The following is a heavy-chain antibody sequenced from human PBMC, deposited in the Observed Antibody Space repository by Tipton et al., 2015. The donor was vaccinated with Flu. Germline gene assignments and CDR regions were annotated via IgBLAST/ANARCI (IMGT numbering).Heavy chain of an antibody. J-gene: IGHJ6*02. Sequence: SLRLPCAASGFTFSSYGMHWVRQAPGKGLEWVAVIWYDGSNKYHADSVKGRFTISRDNSKNTLYLQMNSLRAEDTAVYYCAKAYGSGRVYYYGMDVWGQGTTVTVSS. CDR3: AKAYGSGRVYYYGMDV. CDR2: IWYDGSNK. D-gene: IGHD3-10*01. V-gene: IGHV3-33*06. CDR1: GFTFSSYG.